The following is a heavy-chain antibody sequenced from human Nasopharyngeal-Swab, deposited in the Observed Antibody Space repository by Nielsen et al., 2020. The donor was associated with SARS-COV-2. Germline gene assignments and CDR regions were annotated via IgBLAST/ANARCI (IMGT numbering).Heavy chain of an antibody. CDR1: GFTFSSYG. CDR3: ARDGCSSTSCSYGMDV. D-gene: IGHD2-2*01. CDR2: IWYDGSNK. J-gene: IGHJ6*02. Sequence: GESLKISCAASGFTFSSYGMHWVRQAPGKGLEWVAVIWYDGSNKYYADSVKGRFTIPRDNSKNTLYLQMNSLRAEDTAVYYCARDGCSSTSCSYGMDVWGQGTTVTVSS. V-gene: IGHV3-33*01.